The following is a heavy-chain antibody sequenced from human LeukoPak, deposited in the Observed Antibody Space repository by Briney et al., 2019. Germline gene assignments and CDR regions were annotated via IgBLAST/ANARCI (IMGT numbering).Heavy chain of an antibody. D-gene: IGHD1-26*01. V-gene: IGHV1-46*01. CDR2: INPSGGSP. CDR3: ARAQGSYYHYYMDV. Sequence: ASVKVSCKASGYTFTSYHLHWVRQAPGQGLEWMGIINPSGGSPNYAQKFQGRVTMTRDMSTSTVNMELRSLRSEDTAVYYCARAQGSYYHYYMDVWGKGTTVTVSS. J-gene: IGHJ6*03. CDR1: GYTFTSYH.